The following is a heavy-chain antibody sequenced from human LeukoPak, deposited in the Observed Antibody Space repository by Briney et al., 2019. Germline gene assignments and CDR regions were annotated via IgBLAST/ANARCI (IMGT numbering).Heavy chain of an antibody. CDR3: ARDLLCSSTSCPLGY. CDR1: GFTFSSYG. V-gene: IGHV3-33*01. Sequence: GGSLRLSCAASGFTFSSYGMHWVRQAPGKGLEWVAVIWYDGSNKYYADSVKGRFTISRDNSKNTLYLQMNSLRAEDTAVYYCARDLLCSSTSCPLGYWSQGTLVTVSS. J-gene: IGHJ4*02. CDR2: IWYDGSNK. D-gene: IGHD2-2*01.